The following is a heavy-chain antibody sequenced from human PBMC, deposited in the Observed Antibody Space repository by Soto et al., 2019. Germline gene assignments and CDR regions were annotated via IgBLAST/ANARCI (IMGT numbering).Heavy chain of an antibody. CDR3: VRHLGAGFFGDSGPDY. CDR2: IYYGGSS. Sequence: SETLSLTCTVSGDSISSRSYYWGWIRQPQGKGLEWIASIYYGGSSYYNPSLKSRVTISVDTSNNKFSLTLSSVTAADTAVYYCVRHLGAGFFGDSGPDYWGQGILVTVSS. J-gene: IGHJ4*02. V-gene: IGHV4-39*01. CDR1: GDSISSRSYY. D-gene: IGHD1-26*01.